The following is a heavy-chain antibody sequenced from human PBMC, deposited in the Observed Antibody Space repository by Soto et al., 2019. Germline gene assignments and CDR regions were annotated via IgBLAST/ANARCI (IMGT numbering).Heavy chain of an antibody. J-gene: IGHJ5*02. CDR2: ISYDGSNK. Sequence: PVGSLRLSCAASGFTFSSYAMHWVRQAPGKGLEWVAVISYDGSNKYYADSVKGRFTISRDNSKNTLYLQMNSLRAEDTAVYYCARASGDRPVNWFDPWGQGTLVTVSS. CDR1: GFTFSSYA. V-gene: IGHV3-30-3*01. CDR3: ARASGDRPVNWFDP. D-gene: IGHD7-27*01.